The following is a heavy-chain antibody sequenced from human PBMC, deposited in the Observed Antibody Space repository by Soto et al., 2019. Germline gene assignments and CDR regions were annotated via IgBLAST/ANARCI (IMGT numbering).Heavy chain of an antibody. D-gene: IGHD3-10*01. Sequence: QVQLVQSGAEVKKPGASVKVSCKASGYTFTSYGISWVRQAPGQGLEWMGWISAYNGNTNYAQKLQGRVTMTTDTSTSXGYXEXTSLRSDDTAVYYCARDSMVRGVIQTRYYYYYGMDVWGQGTTVTVSS. V-gene: IGHV1-18*01. J-gene: IGHJ6*02. CDR2: ISAYNGNT. CDR1: GYTFTSYG. CDR3: ARDSMVRGVIQTRYYYYYGMDV.